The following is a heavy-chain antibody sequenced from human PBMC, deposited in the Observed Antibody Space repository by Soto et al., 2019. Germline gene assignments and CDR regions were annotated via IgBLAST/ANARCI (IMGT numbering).Heavy chain of an antibody. Sequence: QVQLVESGGGVVQPGRSLRLSCAASGFTFSSYGMHWVRQAPGKGLAWVAVISYDGRNKYYADAVKGRFTISRDNSRNTLYLQISRLRAEDTAVYYCVKEGSSGWPYFYDMDVWVQATTVTVSS. CDR3: VKEGSSGWPYFYDMDV. CDR1: GFTFSSYG. D-gene: IGHD6-19*01. V-gene: IGHV3-30*18. J-gene: IGHJ6*02. CDR2: ISYDGRNK.